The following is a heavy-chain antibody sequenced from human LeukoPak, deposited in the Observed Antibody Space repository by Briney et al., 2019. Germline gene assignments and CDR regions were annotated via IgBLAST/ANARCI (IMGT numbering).Heavy chain of an antibody. CDR3: AKGQYYDSTGYYYGVHDAFDI. D-gene: IGHD3-22*01. CDR1: GFTVSSNY. CDR2: IYSGGST. J-gene: IGHJ3*02. Sequence: GGSLRLSCVASGFTVSSNYMSWVRQAPGKGLEWVSIIYSGGSTFYADSVKGRFTISRDNSKNTLYLQMNSLRAEDTAVYYCAKGQYYDSTGYYYGVHDAFDIWGQGTMVTVSS. V-gene: IGHV3-53*01.